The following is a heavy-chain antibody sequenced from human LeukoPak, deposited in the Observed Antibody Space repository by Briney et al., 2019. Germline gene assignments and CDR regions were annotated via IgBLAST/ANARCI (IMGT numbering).Heavy chain of an antibody. V-gene: IGHV3-74*01. J-gene: IGHJ1*01. CDR2: IKSDGST. CDR3: ARAPSEIGGYYPEYFRH. D-gene: IGHD3-22*01. CDR1: GFTFSSYW. Sequence: GGSLRLSCAASGFTFSSYWMHWVRQAPGKGLVWASRIKSDGSTNYADSVKGRFIISRENAKNTLSLQMNSMRAEDTGVYYCARAPSEIGGYYPEYFRHWGQGTLVTVSS.